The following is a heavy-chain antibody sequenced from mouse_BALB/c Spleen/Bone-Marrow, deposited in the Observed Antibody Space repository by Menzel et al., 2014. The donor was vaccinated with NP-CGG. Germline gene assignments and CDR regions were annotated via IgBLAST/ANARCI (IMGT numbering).Heavy chain of an antibody. CDR1: GFNIKDIY. D-gene: IGHD2-4*01. Sequence: EVQLHQSGAELVKPGASVKLSCTASGFNIKDIYMHWVKQRPEQGLEWIGRIDPANGNIKYDPKFQGKATITADTSSNTAYLQLSSLTSEDTAVYYCASYHYGYYFDYWGQGTTLTVSS. CDR2: IDPANGNI. V-gene: IGHV14-3*02. J-gene: IGHJ2*01. CDR3: ASYHYGYYFDY.